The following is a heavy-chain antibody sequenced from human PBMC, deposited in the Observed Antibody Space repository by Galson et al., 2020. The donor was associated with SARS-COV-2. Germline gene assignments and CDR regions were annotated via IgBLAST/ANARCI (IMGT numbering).Heavy chain of an antibody. D-gene: IGHD3-10*01. CDR1: GGSISSGGYY. CDR2: IYYTGTT. Sequence: SETLSLTCTVSGGSISSGGYYWTWIRQHPGKGLEWIGYIYYTGTTYYTPSLKSRVSISADASKKQFSLRLSSVTAADTALYYCARDSGNGSGSYLYWGQGTLVTVSS. J-gene: IGHJ4*02. V-gene: IGHV4-31*03. CDR3: ARDSGNGSGSYLY.